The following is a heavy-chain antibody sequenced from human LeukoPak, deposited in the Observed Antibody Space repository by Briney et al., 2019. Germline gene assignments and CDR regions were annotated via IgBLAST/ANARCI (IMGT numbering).Heavy chain of an antibody. CDR2: ISYDGSNK. D-gene: IGHD3-3*01. J-gene: IGHJ3*02. CDR1: GFTFSSYA. V-gene: IGHV3-30-3*01. CDR3: AREGEGYYDFWSGLNAFDI. Sequence: GSLRLSCAASGFTFSSYAMQWVRQAPGKGLEWVAVISYDGSNKYYADSVKGRFTISRDNSKNTLYLQMNSLRAEDTAVYYCAREGEGYYDFWSGLNAFDIWGQGTMVTVSS.